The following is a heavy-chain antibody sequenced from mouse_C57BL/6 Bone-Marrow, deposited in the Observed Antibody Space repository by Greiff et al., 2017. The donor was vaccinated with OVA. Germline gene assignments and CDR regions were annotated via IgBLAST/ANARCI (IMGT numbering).Heavy chain of an antibody. J-gene: IGHJ1*03. CDR1: GFSLTSYG. Sequence: QVQLQQSGPGLVQPSQSLSITCTVSGFSLTSYGVHWVRQSPGKGLEWLGVIWRGGSTDYNAAFMSRLSITKDNSTSQVFFKMNSLQADDTAIYYCAKNRIYYYGSSYRWWYFDVWGTGTTVTVSS. D-gene: IGHD1-1*01. CDR2: IWRGGST. V-gene: IGHV2-5*01. CDR3: AKNRIYYYGSSYRWWYFDV.